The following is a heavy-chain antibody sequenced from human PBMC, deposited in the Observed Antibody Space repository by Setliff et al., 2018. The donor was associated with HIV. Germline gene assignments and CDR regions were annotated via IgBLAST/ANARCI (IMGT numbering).Heavy chain of an antibody. V-gene: IGHV4-31*03. D-gene: IGHD3-22*01. Sequence: SETLSRTCNVSGGSISSGGFYWNWIRQHPGKGLEWIGYIYNSGSTYYSPSLQSRLTISVDTSKNQLSLKLTSVTAADTAVYYCARLTYYYDTSGPAAAFDIWGQGTMVTVSS. J-gene: IGHJ3*02. CDR1: GGSISSGGFY. CDR3: ARLTYYYDTSGPAAAFDI. CDR2: IYNSGST.